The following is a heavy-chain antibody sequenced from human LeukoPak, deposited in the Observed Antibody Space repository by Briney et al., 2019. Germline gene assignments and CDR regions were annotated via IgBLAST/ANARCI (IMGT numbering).Heavy chain of an antibody. J-gene: IGHJ6*03. CDR2: ISGSGGST. Sequence: GSLRLSCAASGFTFSSYGISWVRQAPGKGLEWVSAISGSGGSTYYADSVKGRFTISRDNSKNTLYLQMNSLRAEDTAVYYCAKDPIGSSWYSYYYMDVWGKGTTVTVSS. CDR3: AKDPIGSSWYSYYYMDV. CDR1: GFTFSSYG. V-gene: IGHV3-23*01. D-gene: IGHD6-13*01.